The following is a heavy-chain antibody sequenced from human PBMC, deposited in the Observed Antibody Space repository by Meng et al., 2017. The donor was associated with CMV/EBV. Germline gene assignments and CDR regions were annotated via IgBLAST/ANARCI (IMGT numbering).Heavy chain of an antibody. CDR2: IKQDGSEK. J-gene: IGHJ6*02. CDR3: ARKKGGFRPAANGVGYYYYGMDV. V-gene: IGHV3-7*01. Sequence: GGSLRPSCAASGFTFSSYWMSWVRQAPGKGLEWVANIKQDGSEKYYVDSGKGRFTISRDNAKNPLYLQMNSLRAEDTAVYYCARKKGGFRPAANGVGYYYYGMDVWGQGTTVTVSS. CDR1: GFTFSSYW. D-gene: IGHD3-16*01.